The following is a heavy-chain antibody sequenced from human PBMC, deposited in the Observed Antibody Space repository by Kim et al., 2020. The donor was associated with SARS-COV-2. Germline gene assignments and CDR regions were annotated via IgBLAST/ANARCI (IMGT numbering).Heavy chain of an antibody. CDR1: GGSISSSSYY. J-gene: IGHJ5*02. V-gene: IGHV4-39*01. CDR2: IYYSGST. Sequence: SETLSLTCTVSGGSISSSSYYWGWIRQPPGKGLEWIGSIYYSGSTYYNPSLKSRVTISVDTSKNHFSLKLSSVTAADTAVYYCASRDIVVVPAAVWPAWFDPWGQGTLVTVSS. CDR3: ASRDIVVVPAAVWPAWFDP. D-gene: IGHD2-2*01.